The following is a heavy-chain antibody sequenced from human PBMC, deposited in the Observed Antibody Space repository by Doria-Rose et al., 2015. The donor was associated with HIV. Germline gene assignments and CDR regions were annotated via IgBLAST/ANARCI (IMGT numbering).Heavy chain of an antibody. V-gene: IGHV2-26*01. J-gene: IGHJ4*02. D-gene: IGHD6-13*01. CDR2: IFSDDER. CDR3: ARIKSSRWYHKCYFDF. Sequence: QVTLKESGPVLVKPTETLTLTCTVSGVSLSSPGMGVSWIRQPPGKALEWLANIFSDDERSYNTSLKSRLTISRDISKSQVVLTMTDMDPVDTATYYCARIKSSRWYHKCYFDFWGQGTLVIVSA. CDR1: GVSLSSPGMG.